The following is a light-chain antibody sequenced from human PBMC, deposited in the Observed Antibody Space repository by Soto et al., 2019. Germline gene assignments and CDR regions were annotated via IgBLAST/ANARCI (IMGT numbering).Light chain of an antibody. CDR2: DAS. CDR3: QQRSNWPRT. Sequence: EIVLTQSPATLSLSPGERATLSCRASQSVSSYLAWYQQKPGQAPRLLIYDASNRATGIPARFSGSGSGTDFTLTISSLGPEDFAVYYCQQRSNWPRTLGQGTKGDIK. J-gene: IGKJ1*01. V-gene: IGKV3-11*01. CDR1: QSVSSY.